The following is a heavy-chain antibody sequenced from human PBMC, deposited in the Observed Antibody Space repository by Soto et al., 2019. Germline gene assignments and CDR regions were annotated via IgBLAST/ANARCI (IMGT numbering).Heavy chain of an antibody. V-gene: IGHV1-18*01. CDR1: GYTFTSYG. J-gene: IGHJ4*02. CDR3: ARSNAIADGGPPFDA. CDR2: ISTYNGDT. D-gene: IGHD2-8*01. Sequence: QVHLVQSGPELRKPGASVKVSCKTSGYTFTSYGISWVRQAPGHGLEWMGWISTYNGDTHFTEKLRDRVSVSTDTSTLTVYLELRSLRSYDAACYFCARSNAIADGGPPFDAWGQGTLVTVSS.